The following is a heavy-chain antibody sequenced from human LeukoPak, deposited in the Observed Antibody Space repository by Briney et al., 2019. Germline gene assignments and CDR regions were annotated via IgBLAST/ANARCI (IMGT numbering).Heavy chain of an antibody. CDR1: GYSISSGYY. Sequence: SETLSLTCAVSGYSISSGYYWGWIRQPPGKGLEWIGSIYHSGSTYYNPSLKSRVTISVDRSKNQFALKLSSVTAADTAVYYCARHVEFCSSTSCYFFDYWGQGTLVTVSS. CDR2: IYHSGST. J-gene: IGHJ4*02. D-gene: IGHD2-2*01. V-gene: IGHV4-38-2*01. CDR3: ARHVEFCSSTSCYFFDY.